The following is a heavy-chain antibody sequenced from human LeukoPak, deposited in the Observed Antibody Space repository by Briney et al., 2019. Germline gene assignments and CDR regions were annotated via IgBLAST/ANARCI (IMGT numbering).Heavy chain of an antibody. V-gene: IGHV4-30-4*08. CDR2: IYYSGST. CDR3: ARAISGDGYNLDY. Sequence: KPSETLSLTCTVSGGSISSGDYYWSWIRQPPGKGLEWIGYIYYSGSTYYNPSLKSRVTISVDTSKNQFSLKLSSVTAADTAVYYCARAISGDGYNLDYWGQGTLVTVSS. CDR1: GGSISSGDYY. D-gene: IGHD5-24*01. J-gene: IGHJ4*02.